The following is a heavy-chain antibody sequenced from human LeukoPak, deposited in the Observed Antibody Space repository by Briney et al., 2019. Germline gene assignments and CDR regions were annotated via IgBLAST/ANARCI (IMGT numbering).Heavy chain of an antibody. Sequence: SVKVSCKASGGTFSSYAISWVRQAPGQGLEWMGRIIPILGIANYAQKFQGRVTITADRSTSTAYMELSSLRSEDTAVYYCARAPPTYYYDSSGYYSDYWGQGTLVTVSS. CDR3: ARAPPTYYYDSSGYYSDY. CDR2: IIPILGIA. CDR1: GGTFSSYA. V-gene: IGHV1-69*04. D-gene: IGHD3-22*01. J-gene: IGHJ4*02.